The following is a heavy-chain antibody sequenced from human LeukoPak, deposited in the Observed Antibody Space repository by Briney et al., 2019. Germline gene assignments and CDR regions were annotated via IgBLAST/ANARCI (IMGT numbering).Heavy chain of an antibody. Sequence: PGGSLRLSCAASGFTFSSYEMNWVRQAPGKGLEWVSSISSSSSYIYYADSLEGRFTISRDNAKNSLYLQMNSLRAEDTAVYYCARDVSDTPWNFYYYYYMDVWGKGTTVTISS. CDR3: ARDVSDTPWNFYYYYYMDV. CDR2: ISSSSSYI. V-gene: IGHV3-21*01. D-gene: IGHD1-7*01. J-gene: IGHJ6*03. CDR1: GFTFSSYE.